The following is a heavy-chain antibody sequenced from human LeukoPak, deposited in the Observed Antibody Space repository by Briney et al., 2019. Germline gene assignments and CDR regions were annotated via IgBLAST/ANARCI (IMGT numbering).Heavy chain of an antibody. V-gene: IGHV3-23*01. Sequence: GGSLRLSCAASGFTYSSYAMSWVRQAPGKGLEWVSAISGSGGSTYYADSVKGRFTISRDNSKNTLYLQMNSLRAEDTAVYYCAKEPPLLPYCSGGSCYSGYWGQGTLVTVSS. CDR2: ISGSGGST. D-gene: IGHD2-15*01. CDR3: AKEPPLLPYCSGGSCYSGY. J-gene: IGHJ4*02. CDR1: GFTYSSYA.